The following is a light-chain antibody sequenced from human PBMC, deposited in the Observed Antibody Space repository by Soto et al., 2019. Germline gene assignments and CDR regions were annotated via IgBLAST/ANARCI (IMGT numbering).Light chain of an antibody. CDR3: QQFNSYPWT. CDR2: DAS. V-gene: IGKV1-13*02. Sequence: AIRLTQSPSSLSASVGDRVTITCRASQGISSALAWYQQKPGKAPKVLIYDASSLESGVPSRFSGSGSGTDFTLTISSLQPEDFVSYYCQQFNSYPWTFGQGTKVEIK. CDR1: QGISSA. J-gene: IGKJ1*01.